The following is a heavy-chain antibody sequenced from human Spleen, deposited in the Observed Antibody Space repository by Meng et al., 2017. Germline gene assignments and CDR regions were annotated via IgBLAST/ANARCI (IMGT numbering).Heavy chain of an antibody. CDR1: GYPFTSYA. Sequence: QVQVVHFGSDLKKPGASVKVSCKASGYPFTSYAMNWVRQAPGQGLEWMGWINTDSGKSTYARGFTGRFVFSLDTSVSTAYLQISSLKAEDTAVYYCARSAGGSYTTAWFDPWGQGTLVTVSS. J-gene: IGHJ5*02. D-gene: IGHD1-26*01. CDR2: INTDSGKS. CDR3: ARSAGGSYTTAWFDP. V-gene: IGHV7-4-1*02.